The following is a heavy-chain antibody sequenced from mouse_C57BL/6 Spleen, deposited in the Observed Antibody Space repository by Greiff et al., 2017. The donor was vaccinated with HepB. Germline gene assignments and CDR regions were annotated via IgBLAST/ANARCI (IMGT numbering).Heavy chain of an antibody. V-gene: IGHV14-1*01. D-gene: IGHD2-5*01. J-gene: IGHJ2*01. CDR3: TRYYSNRYFDY. CDR1: GFNIKDYY. Sequence: DVKLQESGAELVRPGASVKLSCTASGFNIKDYYMHWVKQRPEQGLEWIGRIDPEDGDTEYAPKFQGKATMTADTSSNTAYLQLSSLTSEDTAVYYCTRYYSNRYFDYWGQGTTLTVSS. CDR2: IDPEDGDT.